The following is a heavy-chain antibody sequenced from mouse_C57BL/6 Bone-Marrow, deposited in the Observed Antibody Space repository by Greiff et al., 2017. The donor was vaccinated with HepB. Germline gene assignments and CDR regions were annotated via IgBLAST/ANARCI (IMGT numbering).Heavy chain of an antibody. V-gene: IGHV7-3*01. Sequence: EVKLMESGGGLVQPGGSLSLSCAASGFTFTDYYMSWVRQPPGKALEWLGFIRNKANGYTTEYSASVKGRFTISRDNSQSILYLQMNALRAEDSATYYCARYKGACYAMDYWGQGTSVTVSS. CDR3: ARYKGACYAMDY. D-gene: IGHD3-1*01. J-gene: IGHJ4*01. CDR2: IRNKANGYTT. CDR1: GFTFTDYY.